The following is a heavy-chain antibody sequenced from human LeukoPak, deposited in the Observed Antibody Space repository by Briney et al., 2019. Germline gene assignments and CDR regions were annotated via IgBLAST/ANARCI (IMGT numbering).Heavy chain of an antibody. D-gene: IGHD6-13*01. V-gene: IGHV4-59*08. J-gene: IGHJ5*02. CDR1: GDSISSYY. Sequence: PSETLSLTCTVSGDSISSYYWSWIRQPPGKGLEWIGYIYNSGSTNYNPSLKSRVTISVDTSKNQFSLKLSSVTAADTAVYYCARHRRYSSRAGSPQFDPWGQGTLVTVSS. CDR2: IYNSGST. CDR3: ARHRRYSSRAGSPQFDP.